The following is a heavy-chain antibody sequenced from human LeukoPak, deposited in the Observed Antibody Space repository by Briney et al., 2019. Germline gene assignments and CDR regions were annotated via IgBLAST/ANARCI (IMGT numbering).Heavy chain of an antibody. V-gene: IGHV4-31*03. CDR3: ASGTGYYFDY. D-gene: IGHD1-14*01. Sequence: SETLSLTCTVSGGSISSGGYYWSWIRQHRGRGLEWIGYIYYSGSTYYNPSLKSRVTISVKTSKNQFSLKLSSVTAADTAVYYCASGTGYYFDYWGQGTLVTVSS. J-gene: IGHJ4*02. CDR2: IYYSGST. CDR1: GGSISSGGYY.